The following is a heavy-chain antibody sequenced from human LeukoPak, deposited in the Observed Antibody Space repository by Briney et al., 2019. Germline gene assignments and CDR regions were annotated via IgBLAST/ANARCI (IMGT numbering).Heavy chain of an antibody. V-gene: IGHV3-33*01. Sequence: PRGSLRLSFAAPGFAFNTSAMDRVRQAPGQGLEWVALIWHGGSHRIYSNSVRGQITISRDNSKTTVSQQMNNLTPEDTAVYCGRSVIFGSESYTDFWGQGTMVTVSS. CDR1: GFAFNTSA. J-gene: IGHJ4*01. CDR2: IWHGGSHR. CDR3: RSVIFGSESYTDF. D-gene: IGHD3-10*01.